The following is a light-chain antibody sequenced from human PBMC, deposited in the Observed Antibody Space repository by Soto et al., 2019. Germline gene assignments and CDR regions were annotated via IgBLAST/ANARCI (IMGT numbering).Light chain of an antibody. V-gene: IGKV3-20*01. J-gene: IGKJ2*01. Sequence: EIVLTQSPGTLSLSPGERATLSCRASQSVSSSYLAWYQQKPDQAPRLLMYGASSRATGIPDRVRGGGSATDFTHTISRLETEDFAVYYCHQYGSSPYTFGQGTKVEIK. CDR3: HQYGSSPYT. CDR1: QSVSSSY. CDR2: GAS.